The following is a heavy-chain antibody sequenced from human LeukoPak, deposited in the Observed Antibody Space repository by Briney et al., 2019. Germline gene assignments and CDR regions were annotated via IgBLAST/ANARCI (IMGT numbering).Heavy chain of an antibody. CDR1: VGSISTSSYY. Sequence: SETLSVTCTVSVGSISTSSYYWGWIRQPPGKGLEWIGTIYYSGTTYYNPSLESRVTISEDTSRNRFSLMLSSVTAADTAIYYCARQVSDYFYYYMDVWGEGTTVIVSS. CDR3: ARQVSDYFYYYMDV. CDR2: IYYSGTT. J-gene: IGHJ6*03. V-gene: IGHV4-39*01.